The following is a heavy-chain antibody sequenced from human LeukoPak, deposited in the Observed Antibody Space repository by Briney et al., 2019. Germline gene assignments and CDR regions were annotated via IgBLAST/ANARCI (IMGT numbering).Heavy chain of an antibody. CDR3: GRLSGYDWESFYDY. CDR1: GGSISSYY. Sequence: SETLSLTCIVSGGSISSYYWSWLRQPPGKGLEGIGNIYYSGRTNYNTSLTSRVTISVDTSKKQFSLKMSSVSAPATAVYCSGRLSGYDWESFYDYWGQGTLVTVSS. V-gene: IGHV4-59*01. J-gene: IGHJ4*02. D-gene: IGHD5-12*01. CDR2: IYYSGRT.